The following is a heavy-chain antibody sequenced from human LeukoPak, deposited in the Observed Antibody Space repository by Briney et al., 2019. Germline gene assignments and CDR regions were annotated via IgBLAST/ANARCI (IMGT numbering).Heavy chain of an antibody. V-gene: IGHV1-18*01. Sequence: ASVKVSCKASGGTFSSYGISWVRQAPGQGLEWMGWISAYNGNTNYAQKLQGRVTMTTDTSTSTAYMELRSLRSDDTAVYYCARGPPHYYDSSGYMNYWGQGTLVTVSS. J-gene: IGHJ4*02. CDR1: GGTFSSYG. CDR2: ISAYNGNT. CDR3: ARGPPHYYDSSGYMNY. D-gene: IGHD3-22*01.